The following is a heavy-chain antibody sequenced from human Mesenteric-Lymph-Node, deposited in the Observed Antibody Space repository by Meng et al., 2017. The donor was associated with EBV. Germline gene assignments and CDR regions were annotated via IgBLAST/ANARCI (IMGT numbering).Heavy chain of an antibody. CDR3: ARREASSPGWFDP. D-gene: IGHD6-13*01. V-gene: IGHV4-39*01. CDR1: GGSRSSRNMY. CDR2: IYYSGST. Sequence: QLQLEESDHGSVKTSETLAVTCTVSGGSRSSRNMYWGWIRHPTGKWLEWIGSIYYSGSTHYNPSLKSRVTISEDTSKNQFSLKVSSVIAADTAVYYCARREASSPGWFDPWGQGTLVTVSS. J-gene: IGHJ5*02.